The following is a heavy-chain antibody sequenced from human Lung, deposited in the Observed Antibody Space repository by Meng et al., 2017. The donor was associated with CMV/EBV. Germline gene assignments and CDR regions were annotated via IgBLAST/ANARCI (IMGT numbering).Heavy chain of an antibody. Sequence: QVQRVQSEDEVRKPGDSVKVSCKASGDTFTYYHIHWVRQAPGQGLEWVGINNPRDGDTSYSQKLRGRVTLTRDTSTSTAYMELSSLSSGDTAVYYCARERDATYYFHNWGQGTLVTVSS. J-gene: IGHJ4*02. V-gene: IGHV1-46*04. D-gene: IGHD5-24*01. CDR3: ARERDATYYFHN. CDR1: GDTFTYYH. CDR2: NNPRDGDT.